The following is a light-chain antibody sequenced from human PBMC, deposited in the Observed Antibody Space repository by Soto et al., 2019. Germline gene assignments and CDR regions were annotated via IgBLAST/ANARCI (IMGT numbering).Light chain of an antibody. CDR2: AAS. Sequence: IQLTQSPSSLSASVGDRVSITCRASQGIASYLAWYQQKPGKAPKLLIYAASTLQSGVPSRFSGSGSGTDFTLTISRLQPEDFATYYCQHLHTYPYIFGQGTKVEIK. CDR3: QHLHTYPYI. CDR1: QGIASY. V-gene: IGKV1-9*01. J-gene: IGKJ2*01.